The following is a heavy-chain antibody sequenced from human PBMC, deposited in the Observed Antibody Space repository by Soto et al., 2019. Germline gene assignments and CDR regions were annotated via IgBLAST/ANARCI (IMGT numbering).Heavy chain of an antibody. CDR2: IWYDGSNK. D-gene: IGHD6-13*01. J-gene: IGHJ4*02. CDR1: GFTFSSYG. V-gene: IGHV3-33*01. Sequence: QVQLVESGGGVVQPGRSLRLSCAASGFTFSSYGMHWVRQAPGKGLEWVAVIWYDGSNKYYADSVKGRFTISRDNSKNTLYLQMNSPRAEDTAVYYCAREGLVAAAAFDYWGQGTLVTVSS. CDR3: AREGLVAAAAFDY.